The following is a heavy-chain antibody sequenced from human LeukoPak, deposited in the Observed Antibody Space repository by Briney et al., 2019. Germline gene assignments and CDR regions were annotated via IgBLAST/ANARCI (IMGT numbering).Heavy chain of an antibody. D-gene: IGHD3-10*01. J-gene: IGHJ4*02. V-gene: IGHV3-11*06. CDR2: ISSSSSYT. Sequence: GGSLRLSCAASGFTSSDYYMSWIRQAPGKGLERVSYISSSSSYTNYADSVKGRFTISRDNAKNSLYLQMNSLRAEDTAVYYCARDEVYYYGSGSYRYFDYWGQGTLVTVSS. CDR1: GFTSSDYY. CDR3: ARDEVYYYGSGSYRYFDY.